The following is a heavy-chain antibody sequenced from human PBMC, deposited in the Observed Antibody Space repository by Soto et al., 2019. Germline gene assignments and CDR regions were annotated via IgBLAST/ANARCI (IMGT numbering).Heavy chain of an antibody. J-gene: IGHJ3*02. CDR1: GYPVTAYY. D-gene: IGHD3-3*01. CDR2: INPATGAA. CDR3: ARGGGVGVAGSAAFDM. V-gene: IGHV1-2*02. Sequence: QLHLVQSGAVVKKPGASVTVSCSASGYPVTAYYMHWVRQAPGRGLEWMGGINPATGAAKHTQTFEGRVTMTRDTYTSTVFMELSGLTSEDPAVFYCARGGGVGVAGSAAFDMWGQGTVVTVSS.